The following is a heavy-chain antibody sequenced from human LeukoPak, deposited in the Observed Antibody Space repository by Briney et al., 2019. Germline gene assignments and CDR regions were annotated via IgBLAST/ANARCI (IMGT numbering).Heavy chain of an antibody. CDR1: GFTFSSYG. V-gene: IGHV3-74*01. D-gene: IGHD3-10*01. CDR3: VRVGGRSSIGGDC. CDR2: IKSDGSNS. J-gene: IGHJ4*02. Sequence: GGSLRLSCAASGFTFSSYGMNWVRQAPGKGLEWVSRIKSDGSNSNYADCVKGRFTISRDNAKNTLYLQMNSLRAEDTAVYHCVRVGGRSSIGGDCWGQGTLVTVSS.